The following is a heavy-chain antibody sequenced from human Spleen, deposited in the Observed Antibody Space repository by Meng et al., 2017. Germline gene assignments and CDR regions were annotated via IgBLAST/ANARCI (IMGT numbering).Heavy chain of an antibody. CDR2: IYPGDSDT. D-gene: IGHD1-26*01. Sequence: GESLKISCKASGYSFTSNWIGWVRQMPGKGLECMGIIYPGDSDTTYSPSFQGQVTISADKSISTAYLQWSSLQASDTAMYYCARLYSGSYWFFDSWGQGTLVTVSS. J-gene: IGHJ4*02. CDR3: ARLYSGSYWFFDS. V-gene: IGHV5-51*01. CDR1: GYSFTSNW.